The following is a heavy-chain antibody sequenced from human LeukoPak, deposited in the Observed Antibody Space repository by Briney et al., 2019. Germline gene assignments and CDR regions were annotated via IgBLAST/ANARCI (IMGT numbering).Heavy chain of an antibody. D-gene: IGHD1-1*01. J-gene: IGHJ6*03. CDR1: GFYFSCYS. CDR2: INSGSTYM. Sequence: GGSLRLSCAASGFYFSCYSMNWVRQAPGKRLEWVSSINSGSTYMYYADSVKGRFTISRDNAKNSLHLQMYSLRAEDTAVYFCARVEATTGRNYHYYYMDVWGKGSTVTVSS. V-gene: IGHV3-21*01. CDR3: ARVEATTGRNYHYYYMDV.